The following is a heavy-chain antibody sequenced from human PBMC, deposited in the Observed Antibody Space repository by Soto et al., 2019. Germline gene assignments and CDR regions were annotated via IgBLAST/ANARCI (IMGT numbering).Heavy chain of an antibody. CDR1: GFTCSIYG. D-gene: IGHD6-19*01. Sequence: SLRLSCASSGFTCSIYGSRWFRQAPGKGLVWGAVIAHDGSNKYYKASVKSRFTISRDNSKNTLYLQMNSLRAEDTAVYYCAKSQWLVQDYYGMDVWGQGTTVTVSS. CDR3: AKSQWLVQDYYGMDV. CDR2: IAHDGSNK. V-gene: IGHV3-30*18. J-gene: IGHJ6*02.